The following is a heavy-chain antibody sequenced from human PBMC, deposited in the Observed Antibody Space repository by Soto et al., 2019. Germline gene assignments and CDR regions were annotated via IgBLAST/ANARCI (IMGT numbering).Heavy chain of an antibody. Sequence: GASVKVSCKASGGTFSSYAISWVRQAPGQGLEWMGGIIPIFGTANYAQKFQGRVTITADESTSTAYMELSSLRSEDTAVYYCARDYSNYDDNWFDPWGQGTLVTVSS. D-gene: IGHD4-4*01. J-gene: IGHJ5*02. CDR3: ARDYSNYDDNWFDP. V-gene: IGHV1-69*13. CDR1: GGTFSSYA. CDR2: IIPIFGTA.